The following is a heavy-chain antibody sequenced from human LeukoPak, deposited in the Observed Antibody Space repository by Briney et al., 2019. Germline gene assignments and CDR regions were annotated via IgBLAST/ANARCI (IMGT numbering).Heavy chain of an antibody. CDR2: INEDGSIT. CDR1: GFTFRTYW. D-gene: IGHD1-26*01. V-gene: IGHV3-74*01. CDR3: GRDLGGRSGY. J-gene: IGHJ4*02. Sequence: GGSLRLSCAVSGFTFRTYWMHWVRQVPGEGLVWVSRINEDGSITNYADSVKGRFSISRDSAKNTLYLQMNSLRAEDTAVYYCGRDLGGRSGYWGQGTLVTVSS.